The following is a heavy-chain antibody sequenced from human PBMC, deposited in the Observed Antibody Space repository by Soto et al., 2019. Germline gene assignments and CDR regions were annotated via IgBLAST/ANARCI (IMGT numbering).Heavy chain of an antibody. CDR3: ARGYSSGWYVVD. D-gene: IGHD6-19*01. Sequence: SVKVSCKASGGTFSSYTISWVRQAPGQGLEWMGRIIPILGIANYAQKFQGRVTITADKSTSTAYMELSSLRSEDTAVYYCARGYSSGWYVVDWGQGTLVTVSS. CDR2: IIPILGIA. CDR1: GGTFSSYT. J-gene: IGHJ4*02. V-gene: IGHV1-69*02.